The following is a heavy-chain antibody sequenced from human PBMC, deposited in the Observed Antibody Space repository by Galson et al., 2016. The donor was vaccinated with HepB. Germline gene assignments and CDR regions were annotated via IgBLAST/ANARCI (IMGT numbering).Heavy chain of an antibody. CDR2: ISTTSNYI. CDR3: ARDVESTVTTYYYDFYGMDV. J-gene: IGHJ6*02. V-gene: IGHV3-21*01. D-gene: IGHD3-3*01. Sequence: QAPGKGLEWVSSISTTSNYIYYADSVKGRFTISRDNAKKSLYLQMNNLRAEDTAVYYCARDVESTVTTYYYDFYGMDVWGRGTTVTVSS.